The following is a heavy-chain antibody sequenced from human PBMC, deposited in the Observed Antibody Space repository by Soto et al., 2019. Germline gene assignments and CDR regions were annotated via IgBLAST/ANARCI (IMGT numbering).Heavy chain of an antibody. CDR3: ASLTSWSQEYYYGLDV. CDR1: GFTFGDFG. V-gene: IGHV3-49*03. Sequence: GGSLRLSCTGSGFTFGDFGMSWFRQAPGKGLEWLSFIRSKGYGGTTESAASVRGRFITSRDDSKSIAYLQMNSLKTEDTAVYYCASLTSWSQEYYYGLDVWGQGTTVTVSS. J-gene: IGHJ6*02. CDR2: IRSKGYGGTT. D-gene: IGHD2-2*01.